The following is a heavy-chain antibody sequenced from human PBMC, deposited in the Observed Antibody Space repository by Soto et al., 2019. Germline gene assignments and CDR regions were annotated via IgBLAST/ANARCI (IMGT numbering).Heavy chain of an antibody. J-gene: IGHJ4*02. Sequence: SETLSLTCAVSGGSISSSNWWSWVRQPPGKGLEWIGEIYHSGSTNYNPSLKSRVTISVDKSKNQFSLNLNSVTAADTAVYYCARKAFIGGHFDYWGQVTQVTVPS. CDR3: ARKAFIGGHFDY. CDR2: IYHSGST. V-gene: IGHV4-4*02. CDR1: GGSISSSNW. D-gene: IGHD3-10*01.